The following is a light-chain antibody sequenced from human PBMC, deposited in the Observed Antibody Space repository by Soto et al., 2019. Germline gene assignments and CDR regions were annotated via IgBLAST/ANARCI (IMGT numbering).Light chain of an antibody. J-gene: IGKJ1*01. V-gene: IGKV3D-15*01. CDR2: GVY. CDR3: QQRSNWPT. Sequence: EIVMTQSPTILSVSPGERATLSCRASQSVSSNLAWYQQKPGQAPRLLIYGVYTRAPGIPARFSGSGSGTEFTLTISSLQSEDFAVYYCQQRSNWPTFGQGTKVEIK. CDR1: QSVSSN.